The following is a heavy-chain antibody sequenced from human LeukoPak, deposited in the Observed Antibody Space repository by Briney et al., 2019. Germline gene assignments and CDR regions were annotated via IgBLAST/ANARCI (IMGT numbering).Heavy chain of an antibody. Sequence: PSETLSLTCAVYGGSFSGYYWSWIRQPPGKGLEWIGEINHSGSTNYNPSLKSRVTISVDTSKNQFSLKLSSVTAADTAVYYCARLTYYYGMDVWGQGTTATVSS. J-gene: IGHJ6*02. V-gene: IGHV4-34*01. CDR1: GGSFSGYY. CDR3: ARLTYYYGMDV. CDR2: INHSGST.